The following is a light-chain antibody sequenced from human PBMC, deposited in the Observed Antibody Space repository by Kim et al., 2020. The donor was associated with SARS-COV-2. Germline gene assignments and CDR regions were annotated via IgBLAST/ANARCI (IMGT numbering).Light chain of an antibody. Sequence: QTTDITGTENDNNIGNEGAAWLRQHQGHPPRLVSYRNNNRPSGISGRLSASKSGNTASLTITGLQAEDEADYYCSAWDSSLSAWVFGGGTKLTVL. CDR1: DNNIGNEG. J-gene: IGLJ3*02. CDR2: RNN. CDR3: SAWDSSLSAWV. V-gene: IGLV10-54*01.